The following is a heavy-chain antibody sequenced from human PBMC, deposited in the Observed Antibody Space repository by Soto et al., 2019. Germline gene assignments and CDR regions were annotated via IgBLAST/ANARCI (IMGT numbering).Heavy chain of an antibody. CDR2: IIPIFGTA. V-gene: IGHV1-69*01. CDR3: ARDQRYYDSSGYYWPTLGDDAFDI. Sequence: QVQLVQSGAEVKKPGSSVKVSCKASGGTFSSYAISWVRQAPGQGLEWMGGIIPIFGTANYAQKFQGRVTINADESTSTAYMELSSLRSEDTAVYYCARDQRYYDSSGYYWPTLGDDAFDIWGQGTMVTVSS. D-gene: IGHD3-22*01. CDR1: GGTFSSYA. J-gene: IGHJ3*02.